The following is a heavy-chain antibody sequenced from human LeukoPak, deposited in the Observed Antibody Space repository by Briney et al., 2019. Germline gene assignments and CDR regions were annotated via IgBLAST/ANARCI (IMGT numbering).Heavy chain of an antibody. V-gene: IGHV4-38-2*01. CDR1: GFSISSDSY. J-gene: IGHJ5*02. D-gene: IGHD2-2*01. Sequence: SEALSLTCAVSGFSISSDSYWGWIRPPPGKGLEWIGTIYYSGATYYSPSLKSRVTISLDTSKNHFSLRLTSVTAADTAVYYCAKLGSTSGRGFDPCGQGTLVTVSS. CDR2: IYYSGAT. CDR3: AKLGSTSGRGFDP.